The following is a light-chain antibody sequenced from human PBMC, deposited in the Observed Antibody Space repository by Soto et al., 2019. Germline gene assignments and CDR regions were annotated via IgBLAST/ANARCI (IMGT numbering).Light chain of an antibody. CDR3: QQYNNWWT. V-gene: IGKV3-15*01. CDR1: QSIGSA. J-gene: IGKJ1*01. Sequence: EIVFTQSPATLSVSPGDRATLSCRASQSIGSAVAWYPQRSGQAPRXLIFDASIRVPTTPARFSGSVSGTEFTLTISSLESEDFAVDYCQQYNNWWTFGQGTKVDIK. CDR2: DAS.